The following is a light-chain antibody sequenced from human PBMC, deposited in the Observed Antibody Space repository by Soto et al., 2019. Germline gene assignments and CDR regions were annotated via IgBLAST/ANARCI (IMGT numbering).Light chain of an antibody. CDR3: QQTYSAPPL. CDR1: QSISNY. J-gene: IGKJ1*01. V-gene: IGKV1-39*01. CDR2: AAS. Sequence: DIQMTQSPCSLSASVVDGCTSTFRASQSISNYVNWYQQTPGKVPKLLIYAASSLQSGVSSRFSGSGSGTDFTLSINSLQREDFATYYCQQTYSAPPLFGQGTKVDI.